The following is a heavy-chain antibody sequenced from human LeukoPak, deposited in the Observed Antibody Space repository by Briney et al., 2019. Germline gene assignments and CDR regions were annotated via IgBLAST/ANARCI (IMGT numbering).Heavy chain of an antibody. D-gene: IGHD6-6*01. CDR1: GFTFSSYW. Sequence: GGSLRLSCEASGFTFSSYWMSWVRQAPGKGLEWVANIKQDGSEKYYVDSVKGRFTISRDNAKNSLYLQMNSLRAEDTAVYYCARERPFIAARPNYYYYYGMDVWGQGTTVTVSS. CDR2: IKQDGSEK. V-gene: IGHV3-7*01. CDR3: ARERPFIAARPNYYYYYGMDV. J-gene: IGHJ6*02.